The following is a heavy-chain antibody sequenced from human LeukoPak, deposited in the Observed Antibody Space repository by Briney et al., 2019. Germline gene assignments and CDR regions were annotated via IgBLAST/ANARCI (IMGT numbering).Heavy chain of an antibody. CDR3: AKGAYCGGDCYFYYYYYYMDV. CDR1: GFTFSSYA. CDR2: ISGSGGST. V-gene: IGHV3-23*01. J-gene: IGHJ6*03. Sequence: GGSLRLSCAASGFTFSSYAMSWVRQAPGQGLEWVSAISGSGGSTYYADSVKGRFTISRDNSKNTLYLQMNSLRAEDTAVYYCAKGAYCGGDCYFYYYYYYMDVWGKGTTVTVSS. D-gene: IGHD2-21*02.